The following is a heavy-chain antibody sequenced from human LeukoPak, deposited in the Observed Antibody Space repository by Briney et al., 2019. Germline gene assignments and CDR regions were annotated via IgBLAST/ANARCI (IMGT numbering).Heavy chain of an antibody. J-gene: IGHJ3*02. D-gene: IGHD3-9*01. CDR2: ISSSSNYI. CDR1: GFTFSSYN. CDR3: ARDFLTILGAFDI. V-gene: IGHV3-21*01. Sequence: PGGSLRLSCAAAGFTFSSYNMNWVRQAPGKGREWVSCISSSSNYIYYADSVKGRFTISRDNAKNSLYLQMNSLRAEDTAAYYCARDFLTILGAFDIWGQGTMVTVSS.